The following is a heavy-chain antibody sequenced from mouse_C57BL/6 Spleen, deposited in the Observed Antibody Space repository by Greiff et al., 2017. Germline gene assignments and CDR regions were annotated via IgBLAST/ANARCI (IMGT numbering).Heavy chain of an antibody. V-gene: IGHV1-82*01. CDR2: IYPGDGDT. Sequence: VQVVESGPELVKPGASVKISCKASGYAFSSSWMNWVKQRPGKGLEWIGRIYPGDGDTNYNGKFKGKATLTADKSSSTAYMQLSSLTSEDSAVYFCARSEGLLAWFAYWGQGTLVTVSA. J-gene: IGHJ3*01. D-gene: IGHD2-3*01. CDR3: ARSEGLLAWFAY. CDR1: GYAFSSSW.